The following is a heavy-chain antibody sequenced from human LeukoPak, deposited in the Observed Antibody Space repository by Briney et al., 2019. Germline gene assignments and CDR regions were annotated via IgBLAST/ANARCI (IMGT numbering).Heavy chain of an antibody. D-gene: IGHD3-3*01. V-gene: IGHV1-2*02. J-gene: IGHJ3*02. CDR3: ASRGEVARGYDFWSGYYMDAFDI. CDR2: INPNSGGT. Sequence: ASVKVSCKASGYTFTGYYMHWVRQAPGQGLEWMGWINPNSGGTNYAQKFQGRVTMTRDTSISTAYMELSRLRSDDTAVYYCASRGEVARGYDFWSGYYMDAFDIWGQGTMVTVSS. CDR1: GYTFTGYY.